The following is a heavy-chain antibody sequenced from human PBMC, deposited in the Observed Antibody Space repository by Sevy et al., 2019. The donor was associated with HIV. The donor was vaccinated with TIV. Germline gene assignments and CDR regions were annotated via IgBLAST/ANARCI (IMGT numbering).Heavy chain of an antibody. J-gene: IGHJ4*02. CDR1: GFNFSTYA. D-gene: IGHD1-26*01. Sequence: GGSLRLSCSVSGFNFSTYAMHWVRQAPGKGLEWVAVISSDVIRKYYGASVRGRFAISRENSNNTLSLQMNSLRIEDTAGYYCARDARWDAALLDYWGQGTLVTVSS. CDR2: ISSDVIRK. CDR3: ARDARWDAALLDY. V-gene: IGHV3-30*09.